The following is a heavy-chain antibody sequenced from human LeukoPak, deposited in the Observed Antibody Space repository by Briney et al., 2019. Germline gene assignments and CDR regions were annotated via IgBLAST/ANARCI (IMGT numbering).Heavy chain of an antibody. CDR1: GFTFSGYS. V-gene: IGHV3-15*01. Sequence: GGSLRLSCAASGFTFSGYSMSWVRQAPGKGLKWVGRIKSKTDGGTTDYAAPVKGRFTISRDDSKNTLYLQMNSLKTEDTAVYYCTTAGRYGYSYGLDYWGQGTLVTVSS. CDR2: IKSKTDGGTT. CDR3: TTAGRYGYSYGLDY. D-gene: IGHD5-18*01. J-gene: IGHJ4*02.